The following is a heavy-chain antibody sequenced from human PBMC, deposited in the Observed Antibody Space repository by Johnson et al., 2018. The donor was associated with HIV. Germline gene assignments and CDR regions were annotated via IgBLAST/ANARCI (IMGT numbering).Heavy chain of an antibody. Sequence: QVQLVESGGSLVKPGGSMRLSCAASGFTFTDYYMTWIRQAPGKGLEWVSHISTSGGGIYYADSVKGRFTISRDNARNSLYLQMNSLRVEDTAVYYCARGFRSAFVDSFDIWGQGRMVTVSS. CDR3: ARGFRSAFVDSFDI. CDR2: ISTSGGGI. J-gene: IGHJ3*02. D-gene: IGHD3-3*01. CDR1: GFTFTDYY. V-gene: IGHV3-11*04.